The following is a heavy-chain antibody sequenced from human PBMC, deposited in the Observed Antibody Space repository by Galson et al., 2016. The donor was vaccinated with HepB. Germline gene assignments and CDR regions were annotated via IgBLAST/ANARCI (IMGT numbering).Heavy chain of an antibody. CDR1: GYIFSNFA. V-gene: IGHV1-18*01. J-gene: IGHJ5*02. CDR3: ARGFRRGRAVAFGS. D-gene: IGHD6-19*01. CDR2: ISGYDGST. Sequence: QSGAEVKEPGASVKVSCKASGYIFSNFAISWVRQAPGQGLEWMGWISGYDGSTKSAQKFQDRVSMTIDTSTNTAYMELRSLRSDDTAMYFCARGFRRGRAVAFGSWGQGTLVTVSS.